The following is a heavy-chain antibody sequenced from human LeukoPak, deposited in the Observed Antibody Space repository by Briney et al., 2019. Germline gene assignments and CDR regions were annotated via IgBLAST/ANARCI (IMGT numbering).Heavy chain of an antibody. CDR3: AKDYGFWSGYCSLDY. CDR2: IRYDGSNK. D-gene: IGHD3-3*01. J-gene: IGHJ4*02. CDR1: GFTFSSYG. V-gene: IGHV3-30*02. Sequence: GGSLRLSCAASGFTFSSYGMHWVRQAPGKGLEWVAFIRYDGSNKYYADSVKGRFTISRDNSKNTLYLQMNSLRAEDTAVYYCAKDYGFWSGYCSLDYWGQGTLVTVPS.